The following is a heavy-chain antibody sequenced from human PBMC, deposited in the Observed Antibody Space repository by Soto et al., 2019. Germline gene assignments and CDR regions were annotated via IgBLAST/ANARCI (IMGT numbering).Heavy chain of an antibody. CDR2: IKSKVDGGTT. J-gene: IGHJ4*02. V-gene: IGHV3-15*07. CDR1: GFTFSNAW. D-gene: IGHD1-26*01. Sequence: GGSLRLSCAASGFTFSNAWMNWVRQAPGKGLEWVGRIKSKVDGGTTDHAAPVKGRFTISRDDSKNTLYLQMTSLKTEDTAVYYCLIVLGVSDYWGQGTLVTVSS. CDR3: LIVLGVSDY.